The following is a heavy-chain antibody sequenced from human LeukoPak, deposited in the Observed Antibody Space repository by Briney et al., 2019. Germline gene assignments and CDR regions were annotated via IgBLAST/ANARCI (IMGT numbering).Heavy chain of an antibody. CDR3: ARVIGTADIVDAFDI. V-gene: IGHV1-2*02. CDR2: INPNSGGT. J-gene: IGHJ3*02. Sequence: ASGKFSCKAFGYTFTGYYMHWGRQAPGQGLEWMGWINPNSGGTNYAQKFQGRVTMTRDTSISTAYMELSRLRSDDTAVYYCARVIGTADIVDAFDIWGQGTMVTVSS. D-gene: IGHD2-15*01. CDR1: GYTFTGYY.